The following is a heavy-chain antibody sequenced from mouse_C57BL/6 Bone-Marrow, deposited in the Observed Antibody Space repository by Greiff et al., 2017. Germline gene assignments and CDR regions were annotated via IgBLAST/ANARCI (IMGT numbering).Heavy chain of an antibody. V-gene: IGHV1-64*01. J-gene: IGHJ1*03. CDR2: IHPNSGST. CDR3: ARRMSWYFDV. Sequence: VKLQQPGAELVKPGASVKLSCKASGYTFTSYWMHWVKQRPGQGLEWIGMIHPNSGSTNYNEKFKSKATLTVDKSSSTAYMQLSSLTSEDSAVYYCARRMSWYFDVWGTGTTVTVSS. CDR1: GYTFTSYW.